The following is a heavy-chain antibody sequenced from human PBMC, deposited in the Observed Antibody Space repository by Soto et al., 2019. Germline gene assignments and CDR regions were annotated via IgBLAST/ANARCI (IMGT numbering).Heavy chain of an antibody. Sequence: QVQLVQSGAEMKKPGASVKVSCKASGYSFSLYGISWVRQAPGQGLEWMGWISTYNGNTKYAQKIQDRVTFTTDTSTSTAYMEVTSLGSDDTAVYYCARMIASSLDYWGQGTLVTVSS. CDR2: ISTYNGNT. D-gene: IGHD2-21*01. CDR1: GYSFSLYG. J-gene: IGHJ4*02. CDR3: ARMIASSLDY. V-gene: IGHV1-18*04.